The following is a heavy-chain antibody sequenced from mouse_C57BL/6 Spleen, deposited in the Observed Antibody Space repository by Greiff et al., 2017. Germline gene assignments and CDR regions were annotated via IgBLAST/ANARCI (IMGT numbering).Heavy chain of an antibody. CDR3: ASLYYSNYDGY. CDR2: ISYDGSN. V-gene: IGHV3-6*01. Sequence: ESGPGLVKPSQSLSLTCSVTGYSITSGYYWNWIRQFPGNKLEWMGYISYDGSNNYNPSLKNRISITRDTSKNQFFLKLNSVTTEDTATYYRASLYYSNYDGYWGQGTTLTVSS. D-gene: IGHD2-5*01. CDR1: GYSITSGYY. J-gene: IGHJ2*01.